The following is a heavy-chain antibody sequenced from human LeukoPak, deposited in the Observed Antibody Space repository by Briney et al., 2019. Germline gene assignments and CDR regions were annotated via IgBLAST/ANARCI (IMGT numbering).Heavy chain of an antibody. V-gene: IGHV3-21*04. Sequence: GGSLRLSCAASGFTFSSYSMSWVRQAPGKGPEWVSGITSNSDYLYYADSMKGRFTISRDNAKNSLYLQMNGLRAEDTAVYYCAKDNYYDSSGYYGDAFDIWGQGTMVTVSS. D-gene: IGHD3-22*01. J-gene: IGHJ3*02. CDR2: ITSNSDYL. CDR3: AKDNYYDSSGYYGDAFDI. CDR1: GFTFSSYS.